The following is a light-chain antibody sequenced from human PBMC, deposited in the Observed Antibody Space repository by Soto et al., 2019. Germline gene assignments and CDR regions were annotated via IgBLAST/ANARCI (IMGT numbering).Light chain of an antibody. J-gene: IGKJ4*01. V-gene: IGKV2D-29*02. Sequence: EIVMTQTPLSLSVTPGQPASISCKSSQSLLHSDGKTYLYWYLQKPGQSPQLLIYEAANRFSGVPDRFNVSGSWTDFTLKISRVYAEDVGVYYCLQSKQFPLTFGGGTKVEIK. CDR1: QSLLHSDGKTY. CDR3: LQSKQFPLT. CDR2: EAA.